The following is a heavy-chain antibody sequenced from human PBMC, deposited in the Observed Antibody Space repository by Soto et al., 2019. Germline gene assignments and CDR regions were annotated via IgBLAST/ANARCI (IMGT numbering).Heavy chain of an antibody. CDR2: ISGSGGST. CDR3: AKVRYGGNSAVGYYFDY. CDR1: GFTFSSYA. V-gene: IGHV3-23*01. D-gene: IGHD2-21*02. Sequence: GGSLRLSCAASGFTFSSYAMSWVRQAPGKGLEWVSAISGSGGSTYYADSVKGRFTISRDNSKNTLYLQMNSLRAEDTAVYYCAKVRYGGNSAVGYYFDYWGQGTLVTVSS. J-gene: IGHJ4*02.